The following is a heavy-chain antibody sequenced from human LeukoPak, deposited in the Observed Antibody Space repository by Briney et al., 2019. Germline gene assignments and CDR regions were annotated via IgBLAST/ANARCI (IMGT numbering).Heavy chain of an antibody. D-gene: IGHD6-19*01. CDR1: AGFTFSDYW. V-gene: IGHV3-7*03. Sequence: GGSLRLSCAASAGFTFSDYWMNWVRPAPGKGLEWVAIISQDGLEKLYLDSLKGRFTISRENAKSSLYLQINSLRAEDTAVYYCVGGIGWQPDYWGQGTLVTVSS. CDR2: ISQDGLEK. J-gene: IGHJ4*02. CDR3: VGGIGWQPDY.